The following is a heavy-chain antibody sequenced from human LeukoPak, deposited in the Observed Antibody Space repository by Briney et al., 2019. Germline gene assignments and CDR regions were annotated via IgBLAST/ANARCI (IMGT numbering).Heavy chain of an antibody. J-gene: IGHJ6*02. CDR2: IRTTSDV. V-gene: IGHV3-21*04. CDR3: ARGTARYYYGMDV. CDR1: GFTFSSYS. D-gene: IGHD6-6*01. Sequence: GGSLRLSCAASGFTFSSYSMNWVRQAPGKGLEWVSSIRTTSDVYYADSVKGRFTVSRDNSKTSLYLQMNSLRAEDTAVYYCARGTARYYYGMDVWGQGTTVTVSS.